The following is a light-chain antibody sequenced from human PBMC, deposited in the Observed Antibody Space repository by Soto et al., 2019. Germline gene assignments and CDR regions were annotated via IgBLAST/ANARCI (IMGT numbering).Light chain of an antibody. CDR1: SSDVGGYNY. CDR3: CSYAGSYTWV. Sequence: QSALTQPRSVSGSPGQSVTISCTGTSSDVGGYNYVSWYQQHPGKAPKLMLYDVSKRPSGVPDRVSGAKSGNTASLTISGLQAEDEADYYCCSYAGSYTWVFGTGTKVTVL. CDR2: DVS. V-gene: IGLV2-11*01. J-gene: IGLJ1*01.